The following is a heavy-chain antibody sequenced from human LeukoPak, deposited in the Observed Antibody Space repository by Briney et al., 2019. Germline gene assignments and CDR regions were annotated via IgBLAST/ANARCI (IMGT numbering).Heavy chain of an antibody. J-gene: IGHJ5*02. Sequence: GGSLRLSCAASGFTFSGSSIHWVRQASGKGLEWVGLIRTKANSYATAYAASVTGRFTISRDDSKDTSYLQMNSLKAEDTALYFCTTSYSGNSWYDWFGPWGQGTLVTVSS. CDR1: GFTFSGSS. V-gene: IGHV3-73*01. CDR2: IRTKANSYAT. CDR3: TTSYSGNSWYDWFGP. D-gene: IGHD6-13*01.